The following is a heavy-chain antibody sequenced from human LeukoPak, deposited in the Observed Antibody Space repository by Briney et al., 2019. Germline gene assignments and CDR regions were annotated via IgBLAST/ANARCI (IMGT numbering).Heavy chain of an antibody. D-gene: IGHD3-10*01. J-gene: IGHJ5*01. CDR2: ISSSGSTI. V-gene: IGHV3-11*04. CDR1: GFTFSDYY. Sequence: GGSLRLSCAASGFTFSDYYMSWIRQAPGKGLEWVSYISSSGSTIYYADSVKGRFTISRDNAKNSLYLQMNSLRAEDTAVYYCARAYDYGSGSYPDSWGQGTLVTVSS. CDR3: ARAYDYGSGSYPDS.